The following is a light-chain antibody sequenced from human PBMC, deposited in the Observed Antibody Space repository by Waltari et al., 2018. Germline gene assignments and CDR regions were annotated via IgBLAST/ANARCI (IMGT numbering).Light chain of an antibody. CDR1: QSISSW. CDR2: KAS. Sequence: DIQMTQSPSTLSVSVGDRVTITCRASQSISSWFVWYQQKPGKAPKLLIYKASSLESGVPSRFSGSGSGTEFTLTISSLQPDDFATYYCQQYNSYPWTFGQGTKVEIK. CDR3: QQYNSYPWT. V-gene: IGKV1-5*03. J-gene: IGKJ1*01.